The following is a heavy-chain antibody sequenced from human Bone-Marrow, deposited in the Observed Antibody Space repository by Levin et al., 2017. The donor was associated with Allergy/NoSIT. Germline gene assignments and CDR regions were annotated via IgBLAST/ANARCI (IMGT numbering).Heavy chain of an antibody. V-gene: IGHV4-59*13. J-gene: IGHJ3*01. Sequence: SQTLSLTCTVSGGSMRNSYWSWIRQSPGKGLEWIAYIYYSGSTNYDPSLRSRATISVDTSKNELSLKLRSVTAADTAVYYCARQPDDTAAFDVWGPGTMVTVSS. CDR2: IYYSGST. D-gene: IGHD5-18*01. CDR1: GGSMRNSY. CDR3: ARQPDDTAAFDV.